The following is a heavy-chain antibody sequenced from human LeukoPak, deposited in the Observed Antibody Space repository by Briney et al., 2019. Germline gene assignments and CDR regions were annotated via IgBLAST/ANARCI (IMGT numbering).Heavy chain of an antibody. CDR3: ARTRSGWGYDY. CDR2: IYNGDST. V-gene: IGHV3-53*01. CDR1: GFSVSSNH. Sequence: GGSLRLSCAASGFSVSSNHMSWVRQAPGKGLEWVSVIYNGDSTVYADSVKGRFTISRDNAKNSLYLQMNSLRDEDTAVYYCARTRSGWGYDYWGQGTLVTVSS. J-gene: IGHJ4*02. D-gene: IGHD6-19*01.